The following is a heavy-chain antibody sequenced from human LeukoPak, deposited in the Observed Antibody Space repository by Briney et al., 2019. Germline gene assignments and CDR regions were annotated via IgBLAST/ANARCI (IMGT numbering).Heavy chain of an antibody. CDR3: ARDRYPAAREFDS. V-gene: IGHV3-53*01. D-gene: IGHD2-2*01. CDR2: IYSGGST. J-gene: IGHJ4*02. CDR1: GFTVSSNY. Sequence: GGSLRLSCAASGFTVSSNYMSWVRQAPGKGLEWVSVIYSGGSTYYADSVKGRFTIFRDNSKNTLYLQMNSLRAEDTAVYYCARDRYPAAREFDSWGLGTLVTVSS.